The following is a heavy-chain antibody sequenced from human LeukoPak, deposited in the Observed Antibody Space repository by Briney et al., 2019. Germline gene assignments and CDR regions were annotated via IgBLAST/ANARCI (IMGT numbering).Heavy chain of an antibody. D-gene: IGHD4-23*01. Sequence: ASVTVSCKASSYTFTSHGISWVRQAPRQGLEWMGWISPFNGNTYYAQKLQGRVTMTTDTSTSTAYMELRSLRSDDTAVYYCARGVGGWKTGPFDYWGQGIQVTVSS. CDR3: ARGVGGWKTGPFDY. CDR1: SYTFTSHG. J-gene: IGHJ4*02. CDR2: ISPFNGNT. V-gene: IGHV1-18*01.